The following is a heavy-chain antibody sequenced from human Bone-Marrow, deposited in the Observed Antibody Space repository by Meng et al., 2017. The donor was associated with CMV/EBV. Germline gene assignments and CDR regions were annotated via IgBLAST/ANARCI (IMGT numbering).Heavy chain of an antibody. CDR2: IRFDGTNK. CDR1: GFTFSDYY. Sequence: GESLKISCAASGFTFSDYYMSWIRQAPGKGLEWVANIRFDGTNKYHADSVKGRFTISRDNSKNTLYLQMNSLRAEDTAVYYCAKRGDSSGTYAMDVWGQGTTVTVSS. J-gene: IGHJ6*02. CDR3: AKRGDSSGTYAMDV. V-gene: IGHV3-30*02. D-gene: IGHD3-22*01.